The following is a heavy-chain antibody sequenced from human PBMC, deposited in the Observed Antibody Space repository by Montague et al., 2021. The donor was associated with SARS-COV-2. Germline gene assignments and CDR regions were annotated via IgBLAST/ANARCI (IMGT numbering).Heavy chain of an antibody. CDR2: IWYDGSNK. CDR1: GFTFRSYG. Sequence: SLRLSCAASGFTFRSYGMHWVRQAPGKGLEWVAVIWYDGSNKYYADSVKGRFTISRDNSKNTLYLQMNSLRAEDTAVYYCARDSRGDSEHIDYWGQGTLVTVSS. CDR3: ARDSRGDSEHIDY. J-gene: IGHJ4*02. V-gene: IGHV3-33*01. D-gene: IGHD3-10*01.